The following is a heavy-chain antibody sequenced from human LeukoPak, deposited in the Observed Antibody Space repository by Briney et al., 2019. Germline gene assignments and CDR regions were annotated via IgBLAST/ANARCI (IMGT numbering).Heavy chain of an antibody. CDR1: RFTFSSYG. Sequence: GGSLRLSCAASRFTFSSYGMHWARQAPGKGLEWVAFIRYDGSNKYYADSVKGRFTISRDNSKNTLYLQMNSLRAEDTAVYYCAKATDEQIDPWGQGTLVTVSS. J-gene: IGHJ5*02. CDR2: IRYDGSNK. CDR3: AKATDEQIDP. V-gene: IGHV3-30*02.